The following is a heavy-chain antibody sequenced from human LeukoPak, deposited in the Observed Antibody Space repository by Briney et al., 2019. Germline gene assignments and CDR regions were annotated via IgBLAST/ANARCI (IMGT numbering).Heavy chain of an antibody. CDR2: INPNSGGT. V-gene: IGHV1-2*02. D-gene: IGHD2-2*01. CDR3: ARVGVHCSSTSCYGGGIPLLH. J-gene: IGHJ4*02. CDR1: GHTFTGYY. Sequence: GASVKVSCKASGHTFTGYYMHWVRQAPGQGLEWMGWINPNSGGTNYAQKFQGRVTMTRDTSISTAYMELSRLRSDDTAVYYCARVGVHCSSTSCYGGGIPLLHWGQGTLVTVSS.